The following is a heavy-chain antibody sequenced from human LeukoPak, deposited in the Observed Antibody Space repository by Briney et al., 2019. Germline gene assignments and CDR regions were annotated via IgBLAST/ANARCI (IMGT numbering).Heavy chain of an antibody. Sequence: PSETLSLTCTVSGGSISSYYWSWIRQPAGKGLEWIGRIYTSGSTNYNPSLKSRVTMSVDTSKNQFSLKLSSVTAADTAVYYCARVGDATTGFDYFDYWGQGNLVTVSS. CDR3: ARVGDATTGFDYFDY. V-gene: IGHV4-4*07. CDR2: IYTSGST. CDR1: GGSISSYY. D-gene: IGHD1-26*01. J-gene: IGHJ4*02.